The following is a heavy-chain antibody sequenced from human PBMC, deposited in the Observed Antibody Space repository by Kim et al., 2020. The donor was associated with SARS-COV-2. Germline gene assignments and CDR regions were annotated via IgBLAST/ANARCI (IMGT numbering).Heavy chain of an antibody. CDR3: ARDPDPSSYYYYYGMDV. CDR1: GGSISSGSYY. CDR2: IYTSGST. Sequence: SETLSLTCTVSGGSISSGSYYWSWIRQPAGKGLEWIGRIYTSGSTNYNPSLKSRVTISVDTSKNQFSLKLSSVTAADTAVYYCARDPDPSSYYYYYGMDVWGQGTTVTVSS. D-gene: IGHD6-6*01. J-gene: IGHJ6*02. V-gene: IGHV4-61*02.